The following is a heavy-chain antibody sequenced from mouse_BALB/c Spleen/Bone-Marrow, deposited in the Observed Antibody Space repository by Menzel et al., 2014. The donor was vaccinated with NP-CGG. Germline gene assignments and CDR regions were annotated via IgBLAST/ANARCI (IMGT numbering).Heavy chain of an antibody. CDR1: GYTFTSYY. CDR3: TRRLGRFYFDY. CDR2: INPSNGGT. Sequence: VQLQQSGPELVKPGASVELSCKASGYTFTSYYRDWMKQRPGQGLEWIGKINPSNGGTDFNEKFKSKATLTVDRSSNTAYMQLSSLTSDDSSVYYCTRRLGRFYFDYWGQGTTLTVSS. D-gene: IGHD4-1*01. J-gene: IGHJ2*01. V-gene: IGHV1-53*01.